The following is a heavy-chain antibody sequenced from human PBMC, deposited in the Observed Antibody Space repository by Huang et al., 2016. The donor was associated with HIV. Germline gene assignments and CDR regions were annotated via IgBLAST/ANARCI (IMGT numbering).Heavy chain of an antibody. D-gene: IGHD3-22*01. J-gene: IGHJ4*02. V-gene: IGHV3-74*01. CDR1: GFSISSYW. CDR2: MNRDGSST. Sequence: EVQLVESGGGLVQPGGSLRLSCAASGFSISSYWMNWVRQAPGKGVVGVTLMNRDGSSTSYADSVKGRFTISRDNAKNTLYLQMNSLRAEDTAVYYCARDPRIQSWLNFFDYWGQGTLVSVSS. CDR3: ARDPRIQSWLNFFDY.